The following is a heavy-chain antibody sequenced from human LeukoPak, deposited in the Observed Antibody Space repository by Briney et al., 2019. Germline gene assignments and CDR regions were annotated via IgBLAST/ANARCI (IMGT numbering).Heavy chain of an antibody. J-gene: IGHJ3*02. Sequence: PSETLSLTCTVSGGSISSYYWSWIRQPPGKGLEWIGYIYYSGSTNYNASLTNRVTISVGTSKNQFSLKLSSVTAADTAVYYCASGRGLYSFYAFDIWGQGTMVTVSS. V-gene: IGHV4-59*01. D-gene: IGHD5-18*01. CDR1: GGSISSYY. CDR3: ASGRGLYSFYAFDI. CDR2: IYYSGST.